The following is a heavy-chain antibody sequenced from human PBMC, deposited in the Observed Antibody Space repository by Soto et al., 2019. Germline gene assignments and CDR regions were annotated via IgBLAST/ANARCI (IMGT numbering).Heavy chain of an antibody. J-gene: IGHJ6*02. V-gene: IGHV5-51*01. Sequence: GESLKISCKGSGYSFTSYWIGWVRQMPGKGLEWMGIIYPGDSDTRYSPSFQGQVTISADKSIRTAYLQWSSLRASDTATYYCARMAGSGSYPYYYYYYGMDVWGQGTTVTVSS. CDR3: ARMAGSGSYPYYYYYYGMDV. CDR1: GYSFTSYW. CDR2: IYPGDSDT. D-gene: IGHD3-10*01.